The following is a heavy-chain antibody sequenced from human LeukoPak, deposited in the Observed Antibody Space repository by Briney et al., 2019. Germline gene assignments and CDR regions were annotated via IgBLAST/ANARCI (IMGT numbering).Heavy chain of an antibody. D-gene: IGHD2-15*01. J-gene: IGHJ4*02. CDR2: ISGGGSNI. V-gene: IGHV3-23*01. CDR1: GFTFSSYT. CDR3: ATGYCSGDGCRKDY. Sequence: GGSLRLSCATSGFTFSSYTMNWVRQAPGKGLEWVSSISGGGSNIYYADSVQGRFTISRDNSKSTIFLQMIRLRAEDTAVYYCATGYCSGDGCRKDYWGQGTLVTVSS.